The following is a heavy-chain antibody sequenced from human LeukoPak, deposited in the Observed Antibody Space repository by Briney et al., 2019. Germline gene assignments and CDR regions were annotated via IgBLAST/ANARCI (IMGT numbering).Heavy chain of an antibody. D-gene: IGHD3-22*01. J-gene: IGHJ5*02. CDR2: IYTSGST. V-gene: IGHV4-4*07. Sequence: SETLSLTCTVSGGSISSYYWSWIRQPAGKGLGWIGRIYTSGSTNYNPSLKSRVTMSVDTSKNQFSLKLSSVTAADTAVYYCARDRGYYYDSSGYYDWFDPWGQGTLVTVSS. CDR3: ARDRGYYYDSSGYYDWFDP. CDR1: GGSISSYY.